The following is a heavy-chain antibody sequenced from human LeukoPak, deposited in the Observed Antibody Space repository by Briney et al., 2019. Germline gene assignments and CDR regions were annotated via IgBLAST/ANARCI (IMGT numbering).Heavy chain of an antibody. J-gene: IGHJ4*02. CDR1: GFTFSGSA. Sequence: PGGSLKLSCAASGFTFSGSAMHWVRQASGKGLEWVGRIRSKANSYATAYAASVKGRFTISRDDSKNTAYLQMNSLKTEDTAVYYCAREARSGHFDYWGQGTLVTVSS. V-gene: IGHV3-73*01. D-gene: IGHD6-6*01. CDR2: IRSKANSYAT. CDR3: AREARSGHFDY.